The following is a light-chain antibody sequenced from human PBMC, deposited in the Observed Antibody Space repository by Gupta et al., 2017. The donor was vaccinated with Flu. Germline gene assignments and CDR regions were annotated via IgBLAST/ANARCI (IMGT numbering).Light chain of an antibody. Sequence: EIVLTQPPATLSLSPGERATLSCRASQSVSSYLAWYQQKPGQAPRLRIYDASNRATGIPARFSGSGSGTDFTLTISSLEPEDFAVYYCQQRSSTFGQGTRLEIK. CDR2: DAS. V-gene: IGKV3-11*01. J-gene: IGKJ5*01. CDR1: QSVSSY. CDR3: QQRSST.